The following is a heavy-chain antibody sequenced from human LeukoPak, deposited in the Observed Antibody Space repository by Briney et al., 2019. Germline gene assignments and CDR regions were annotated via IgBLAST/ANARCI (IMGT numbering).Heavy chain of an antibody. J-gene: IGHJ4*02. CDR3: ATDPVGYCSSDSCYSVDY. D-gene: IGHD2-15*01. CDR1: GYTFTSYD. CDR2: MNPNSGNT. V-gene: IGHV1-8*02. Sequence: ASVKVSCKASGYTFTSYDINWVRQATGQGLEWMGWMNPNSGNTGYAQKFQGRVTMTEDTSIDTAYMELSSLRSEDTAMYYCATDPVGYCSSDSCYSVDYWGQGTLVTVSS.